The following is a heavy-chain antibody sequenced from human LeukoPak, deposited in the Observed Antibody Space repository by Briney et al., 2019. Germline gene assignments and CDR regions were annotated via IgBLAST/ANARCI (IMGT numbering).Heavy chain of an antibody. Sequence: SQTLSLTCTVSGGSISSGDYYWSWIRQPPGKGLEWIRYIYYSGSTYYNPSLKSRVTISVDTSKNQFSLKLSSVTAADTAVYYCARDRVVTMVRGVIPRRYYGMDVWGKGTTVTVSS. V-gene: IGHV4-30-4*01. D-gene: IGHD3-10*01. J-gene: IGHJ6*04. CDR1: GGSISSGDYY. CDR3: ARDRVVTMVRGVIPRRYYGMDV. CDR2: IYYSGST.